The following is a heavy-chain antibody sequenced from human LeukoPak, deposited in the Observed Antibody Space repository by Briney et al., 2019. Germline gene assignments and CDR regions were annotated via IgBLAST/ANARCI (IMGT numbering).Heavy chain of an antibody. Sequence: ASVKVSCNASGGTFSSDAISWVRQAPGQGHELMGGILPIFGTANYPPKFQGRVTIPADESPSTAYMELRSLRSEATAVYYCATFKHGCYYFDYWGQGTLVTVSS. CDR2: ILPIFGTA. D-gene: IGHD2-15*01. CDR1: GGTFSSDA. V-gene: IGHV1-69*13. CDR3: ATFKHGCYYFDY. J-gene: IGHJ4*02.